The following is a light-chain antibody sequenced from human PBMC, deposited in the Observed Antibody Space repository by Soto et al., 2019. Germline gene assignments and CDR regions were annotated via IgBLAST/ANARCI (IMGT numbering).Light chain of an antibody. V-gene: IGLV1-47*01. J-gene: IGLJ3*02. CDR1: RSNIGSAI. Sequence: QSVLTQPPSLSGTPGQTVTTSCIGSRSNIGSAIVHWYQQLPGTAPKHLIYMNNQRPSGVPDRFSGSKSGTSASLVITGLRPEDEADYYCVAWDDNLSSRVFGGGTKVTVL. CDR3: VAWDDNLSSRV. CDR2: MNN.